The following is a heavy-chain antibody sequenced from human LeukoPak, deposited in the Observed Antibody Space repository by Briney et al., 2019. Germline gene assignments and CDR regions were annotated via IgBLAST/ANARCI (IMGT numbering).Heavy chain of an antibody. D-gene: IGHD6-6*01. CDR1: GFTFSSYA. Sequence: TGGSLRLSWAASGFTFSSYAMRWVRQAPGKGLGWVSAISGSGGSTYYADSVKGPFTISRDNSKYTLYLQMNSLRAEDTAVYYCAKSSFYYYYMDVWGKGTTVTVSS. CDR2: ISGSGGST. V-gene: IGHV3-23*01. J-gene: IGHJ6*03. CDR3: AKSSFYYYYMDV.